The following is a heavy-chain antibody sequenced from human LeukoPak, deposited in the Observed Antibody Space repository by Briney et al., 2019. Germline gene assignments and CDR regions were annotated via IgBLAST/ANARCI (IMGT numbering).Heavy chain of an antibody. CDR1: GGSISSSSYY. V-gene: IGHV4-39*01. Sequence: SETLSLTCTVSGGSISSSSYYWAWIRQPLGKGLEWIVSIYYSGSTYYNPSLKSRVTISVDTSKNQFSLKLTSVTAADTAVYYCASSSRGGGWFDPWGRERWSPSPQ. CDR3: ASSSRGGGWFDP. J-gene: IGHJ5*02. D-gene: IGHD6-6*01. CDR2: IYYSGST.